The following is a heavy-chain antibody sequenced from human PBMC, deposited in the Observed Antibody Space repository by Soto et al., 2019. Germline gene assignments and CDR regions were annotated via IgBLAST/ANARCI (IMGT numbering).Heavy chain of an antibody. Sequence: SETLSLTCTFSGGSISSGDYYWSWIRQPPGKGLEWIGYIYYSGSTYYNPSLKSRVTISVDTSKNQFSLKLSSVTAADTAVYYCARDRQLLWFGESHYYFDYWGQGTLVTVSS. D-gene: IGHD3-10*01. J-gene: IGHJ4*02. V-gene: IGHV4-30-4*01. CDR1: GGSISSGDYY. CDR3: ARDRQLLWFGESHYYFDY. CDR2: IYYSGST.